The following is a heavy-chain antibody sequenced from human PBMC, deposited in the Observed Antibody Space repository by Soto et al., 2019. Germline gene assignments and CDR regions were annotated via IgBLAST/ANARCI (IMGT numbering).Heavy chain of an antibody. J-gene: IGHJ6*02. V-gene: IGHV1-2*02. Sequence: QVQLVQSGAEVKKPGASVKVSCKASGYTFSGYYMHWVRQAPGQGLEWMGWINPNSGGTNYAQKFQGRVTMTRDTSISTAYMELSRLRSDDTAVYYCARDRGSGWYLNYYYYGMDVWGQGTTVTVSS. CDR3: ARDRGSGWYLNYYYYGMDV. CDR2: INPNSGGT. D-gene: IGHD6-19*01. CDR1: GYTFSGYY.